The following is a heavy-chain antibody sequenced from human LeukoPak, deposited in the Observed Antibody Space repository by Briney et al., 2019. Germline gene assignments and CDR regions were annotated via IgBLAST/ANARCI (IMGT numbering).Heavy chain of an antibody. CDR2: IYYSGST. CDR3: ARISYYYDSSGYYQYYFDY. CDR1: GGSFSGYY. V-gene: IGHV4-59*08. J-gene: IGHJ4*02. D-gene: IGHD3-22*01. Sequence: SETLSPTCAVYGGSFSGYYWSWIRQPPGKGLEWIGYIYYSGSTNYNPSLKSRVTISVDTSKNQFSLKLSSVTAADTAVYYCARISYYYDSSGYYQYYFDYWGQGTLVTVSS.